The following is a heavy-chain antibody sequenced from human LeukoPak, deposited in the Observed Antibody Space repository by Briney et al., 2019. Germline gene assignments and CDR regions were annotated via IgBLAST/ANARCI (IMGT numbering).Heavy chain of an antibody. D-gene: IGHD4/OR15-4a*01. Sequence: GGSLRLSCAASGFTLSSYSMMWVRQAPGKGLEWVSYISSSSTTIHYADSVKGRFTISRDNAKNSVYLQMNSLRAEDTAVYYCARRAGAYSHPYDYWGQGTLVTVSS. CDR3: ARRAGAYSHPYDY. CDR1: GFTLSSYS. CDR2: ISSSSTTI. J-gene: IGHJ4*02. V-gene: IGHV3-48*01.